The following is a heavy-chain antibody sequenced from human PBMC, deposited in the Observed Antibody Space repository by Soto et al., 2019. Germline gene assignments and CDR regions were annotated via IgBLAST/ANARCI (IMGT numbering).Heavy chain of an antibody. Sequence: APVKLYCKASGYTYTSYDINCGRQNTGQGLEWMGWMNPNSGNTGYAQKFQGRVTMTRNTSISTAYMELSSLRSEDTAVYYCARVGPYYYYYYMDVWGKGTTVPGSS. V-gene: IGHV1-8*02. J-gene: IGHJ6*03. CDR1: GYTYTSYD. CDR3: ARVGPYYYYYYMDV. CDR2: MNPNSGNT.